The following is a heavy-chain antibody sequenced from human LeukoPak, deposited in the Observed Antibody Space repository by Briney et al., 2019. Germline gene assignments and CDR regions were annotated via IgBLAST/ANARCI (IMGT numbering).Heavy chain of an antibody. D-gene: IGHD3-10*01. CDR1: GFTLSNYW. Sequence: PGRSLRLSCVASGFTLSNYWMHWVRQAPGKGLEWVAIIWFDGSNIHYADSVKGRFTISRDNSKNTLFLQMDSLRGEDTAVYYCAREDGEYAFDYWGQGTLVTVSS. CDR2: IWFDGSNI. V-gene: IGHV3-33*01. CDR3: AREDGEYAFDY. J-gene: IGHJ4*02.